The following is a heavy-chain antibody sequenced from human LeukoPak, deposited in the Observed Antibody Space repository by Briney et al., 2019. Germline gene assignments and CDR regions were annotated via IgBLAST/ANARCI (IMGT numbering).Heavy chain of an antibody. CDR2: ISGSGGST. Sequence: GGSLRLSCAASGFTFSSYAMSWVRQAPGKGLEWVSAISGSGGSTYYADSVKGRFTISRDNSKNTLYLQMNSLRADDTAVYYCARIGRSLTKNYYGSGSYYNSPGSPVFYYYYYYMDVWGKGTTVTVSS. CDR1: GFTFSSYA. V-gene: IGHV3-23*01. CDR3: ARIGRSLTKNYYGSGSYYNSPGSPVFYYYYYYMDV. J-gene: IGHJ6*03. D-gene: IGHD3-10*01.